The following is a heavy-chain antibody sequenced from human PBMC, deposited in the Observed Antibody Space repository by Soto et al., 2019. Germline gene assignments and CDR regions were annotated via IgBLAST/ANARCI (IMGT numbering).Heavy chain of an antibody. CDR1: GYSFTSYW. D-gene: IGHD6-13*01. Sequence: PGESLKISCKGSGYSFTSYWIGWVRQMPGKGLEWMGIIYPGDSDTRYSPSFQGQVTISADKSISTAYLQWSSLKASDTAMYYCARLRSRAAAGLRWFDPWGQGTLVTVSS. V-gene: IGHV5-51*01. CDR3: ARLRSRAAAGLRWFDP. J-gene: IGHJ5*02. CDR2: IYPGDSDT.